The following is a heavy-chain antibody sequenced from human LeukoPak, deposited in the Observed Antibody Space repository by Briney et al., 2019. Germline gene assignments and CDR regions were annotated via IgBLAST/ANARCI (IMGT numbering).Heavy chain of an antibody. CDR2: IYYSGST. CDR3: ARLPVYYDTHLADHAFDI. J-gene: IGHJ3*02. Sequence: SETLSLTCTVSGGSISSYYWGWIRQPPGKGLEWIGYIYYSGSTNYNPSLKSRVTISVDTSKNQFSLKLSSVTAADTAVYYCARLPVYYDTHLADHAFDIWGQGTMVTVSS. CDR1: GGSISSYY. D-gene: IGHD3-22*01. V-gene: IGHV4-59*08.